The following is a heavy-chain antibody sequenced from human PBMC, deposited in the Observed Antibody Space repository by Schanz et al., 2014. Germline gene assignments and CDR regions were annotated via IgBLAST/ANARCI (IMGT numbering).Heavy chain of an antibody. Sequence: VRLVQSGGGVVQPGRSLRLSCAASGFTFSNYWMHWVRQAPGKGLVWVSRINGDGSRTAYADSVKGRFTISSDNSKSTLYLQMSSLRAEDTAVYYCAKSQGSSFDSWGQGTLVTVSS. CDR3: AKSQGSSFDS. V-gene: IGHV3-74*02. D-gene: IGHD6-13*01. CDR2: INGDGSRT. CDR1: GFTFSNYW. J-gene: IGHJ4*02.